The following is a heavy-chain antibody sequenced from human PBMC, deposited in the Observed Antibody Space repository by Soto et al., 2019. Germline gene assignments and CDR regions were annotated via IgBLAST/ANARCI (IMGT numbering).Heavy chain of an antibody. D-gene: IGHD2-15*01. CDR3: AHSATVSDAFDI. CDR2: IYWDDDK. CDR1: GFSLRISGVG. Sequence: QITLKESGPTLVKPTQTLTLTCTFSGFSLRISGVGVGWIRQPPVKALEWLALIYWDDDKRYTPSLKSRLTITKDTSKNQVVLTMTNMDPVDTATYYCAHSATVSDAFDIGGQGTMVTVSS. J-gene: IGHJ3*02. V-gene: IGHV2-5*02.